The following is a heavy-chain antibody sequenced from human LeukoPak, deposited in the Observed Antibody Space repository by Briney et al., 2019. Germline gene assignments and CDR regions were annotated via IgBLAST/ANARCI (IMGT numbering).Heavy chain of an antibody. CDR3: ARGGSSSWFFDY. J-gene: IGHJ4*02. CDR2: IYYSGST. Sequence: SETLSLTCTVSGGSISSYYWSWLRQPPGKGLEWIGYIYYSGSTNYNPSLKSRVTISVDTSKNQFSLKLRSVTAADTAVYYCARGGSSSWFFDYWGQGTLVTVSS. D-gene: IGHD6-13*01. V-gene: IGHV4-59*01. CDR1: GGSISSYY.